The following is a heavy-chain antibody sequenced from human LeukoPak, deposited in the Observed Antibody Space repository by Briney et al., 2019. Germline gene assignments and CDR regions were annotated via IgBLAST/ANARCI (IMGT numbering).Heavy chain of an antibody. V-gene: IGHV6-1*01. J-gene: IGHJ6*02. Sequence: SQALSLTCAISGDSVSSNSAAWNWIRQSPSRGLEWLGRTYYRSKWYSDYAVSVKSRITINPDTSKNQFSLQLNSVTPEDTAVYYCARGRYSGYDGYYYYGMDVWGQGTTVTVSS. CDR2: TYYRSKWYS. D-gene: IGHD5-12*01. CDR3: ARGRYSGYDGYYYYGMDV. CDR1: GDSVSSNSAA.